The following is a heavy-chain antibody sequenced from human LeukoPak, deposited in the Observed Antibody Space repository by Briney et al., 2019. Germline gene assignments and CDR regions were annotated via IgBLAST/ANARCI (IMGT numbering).Heavy chain of an antibody. V-gene: IGHV4-34*01. J-gene: IGHJ6*03. CDR1: GGSFSGYY. Sequence: PETLSLTCAVYGGSFSGYYWSWIRQPPGKGLEWIGEINHSGSTNYNPSLKSRVTISVDTSKNQFSLKLSSVTAADTAVYYCARGRPPYYDFWSGYLSYYYYMDVWGKGTTVTVSS. CDR2: INHSGST. CDR3: ARGRPPYYDFWSGYLSYYYYMDV. D-gene: IGHD3-3*01.